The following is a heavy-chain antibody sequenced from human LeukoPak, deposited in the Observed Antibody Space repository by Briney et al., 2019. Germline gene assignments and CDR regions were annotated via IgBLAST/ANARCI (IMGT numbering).Heavy chain of an antibody. CDR3: TRWDCTTTGCYPFDY. CDR1: GFTFSGSA. D-gene: IGHD2-2*01. Sequence: GGSLRLSCEASGFTFSGSAIHWVRQASGKGLEWVGRIRDKANSYATAYIASVKGRFTISRDDSKNTAYLQMSSLETEDTAVYYCTRWDCTTTGCYPFDYWGQGTLVTVFS. V-gene: IGHV3-73*01. CDR2: IRDKANSYAT. J-gene: IGHJ4*02.